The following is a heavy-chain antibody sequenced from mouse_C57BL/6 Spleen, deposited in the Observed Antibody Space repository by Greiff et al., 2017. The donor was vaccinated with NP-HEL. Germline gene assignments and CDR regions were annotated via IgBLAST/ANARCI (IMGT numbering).Heavy chain of an antibody. CDR1: GYTFTDYE. CDR2: IDPETGGT. CDR3: TRQLRLRLYFDY. J-gene: IGHJ2*01. D-gene: IGHD3-2*02. Sequence: VQLQQSGAELVRPGASVTLSCKASGYTFTDYEMHWVKQTPVHGLEWIGAIDPETGGTAYNQKFQGKAILTADKSSSTAYMELRSLTSEDSAVYYCTRQLRLRLYFDYWGQGTTLTVSS. V-gene: IGHV1-15*01.